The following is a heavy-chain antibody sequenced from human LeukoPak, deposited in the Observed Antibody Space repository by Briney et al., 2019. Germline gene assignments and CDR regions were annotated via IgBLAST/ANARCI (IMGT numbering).Heavy chain of an antibody. Sequence: GGSLRLSCAASGYIFSNMWMSWVRQAPGKGLEWVSAISGSGGSTYYADSVKGRFTISRGNSKNTLYLQMNSLRAEDTAVYYCAKARGSGNGGSDYWGQGTLVTVSS. CDR1: GYIFSNMW. J-gene: IGHJ4*02. V-gene: IGHV3-23*01. CDR2: ISGSGGST. CDR3: AKARGSGNGGSDY. D-gene: IGHD3-10*01.